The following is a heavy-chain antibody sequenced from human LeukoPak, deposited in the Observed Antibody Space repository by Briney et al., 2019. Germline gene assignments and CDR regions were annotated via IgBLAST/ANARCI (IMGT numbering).Heavy chain of an antibody. CDR1: GGSFSGYY. Sequence: SETLSLTCAVYGGSFSGYYWSWIRQPPGKGLERIGEINHSGSTNYNPSLKSRVTISVDTSKNQFSLKLSSVTAADTAVYYCARRTTVVTPADGMDVWGQGTTVTVSS. D-gene: IGHD4-23*01. J-gene: IGHJ6*02. CDR3: ARRTTVVTPADGMDV. V-gene: IGHV4-34*01. CDR2: INHSGST.